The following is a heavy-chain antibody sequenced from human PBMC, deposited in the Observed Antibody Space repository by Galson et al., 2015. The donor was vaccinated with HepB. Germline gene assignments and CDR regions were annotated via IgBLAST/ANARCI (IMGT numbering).Heavy chain of an antibody. CDR3: TRGLVVVAATGPHRVDWFDP. D-gene: IGHD2-15*01. CDR1: GFTFGDYA. CDR2: IRSKAYGGTT. J-gene: IGHJ5*02. V-gene: IGHV3-49*03. Sequence: SLRLSCAASGFTFGDYAMSWFRQAPGKGLEWVGFIRSKAYGGTTEYAASVKGRFTISRDDSKSIAYLPMNSLKTEDTAVYYCTRGLVVVAATGPHRVDWFDPWGQGTLVTVSS.